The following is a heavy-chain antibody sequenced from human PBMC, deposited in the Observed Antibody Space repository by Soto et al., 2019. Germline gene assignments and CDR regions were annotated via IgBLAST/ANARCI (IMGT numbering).Heavy chain of an antibody. J-gene: IGHJ3*02. CDR1: GGTFSSYA. V-gene: IGHV1-69*06. CDR2: IIPIFGTA. CDR3: AAFGYYYDSSGYSAFDI. Sequence: WASVKVSCKASGGTFSSYAISWLRQAPGQGLEWMGGIIPIFGTANYAQKFQGRVTITADKSTSTAYMELSSLRSEDTAVYYCAAFGYYYDSSGYSAFDIWGQGTMVTVSS. D-gene: IGHD3-22*01.